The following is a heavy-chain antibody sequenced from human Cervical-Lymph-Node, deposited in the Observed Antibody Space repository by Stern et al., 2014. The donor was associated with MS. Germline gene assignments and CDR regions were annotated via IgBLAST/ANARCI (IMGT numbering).Heavy chain of an antibody. V-gene: IGHV3-30-3*01. D-gene: IGHD6-25*01. J-gene: IGHJ4*02. CDR2: ISYDGSSQ. CDR1: GFTFGRHS. Sequence: VQLVESGGGVVQPGRSLRLSCATSGFTFGRHSMHWVRQAPGKGLEWVAIISYDGSSQNYADTVKGRFTISRDNSNNTLYLQMNSLRVEDTAMYYCARPAAARYFDYWGQGSQVTVSS. CDR3: ARPAAARYFDY.